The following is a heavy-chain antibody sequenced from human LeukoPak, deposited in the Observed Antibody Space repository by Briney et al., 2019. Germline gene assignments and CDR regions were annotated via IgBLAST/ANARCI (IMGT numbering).Heavy chain of an antibody. CDR2: IYYSGST. D-gene: IGHD2-21*02. V-gene: IGHV4-59*01. CDR3: AREACGGYCRFDY. J-gene: IGHJ4*02. Sequence: SETLSLTCTVSGDSISNYYWSWIRQPPGKGLEWIGYIYYSGSTNYNPSLKSRVAISVDTSKNQFSLKLSSLTAADTAVYYCAREACGGYCRFDYWGQGTLATVSS. CDR1: GDSISNYY.